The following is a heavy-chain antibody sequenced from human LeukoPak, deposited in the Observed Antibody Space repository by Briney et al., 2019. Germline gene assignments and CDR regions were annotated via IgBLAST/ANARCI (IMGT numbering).Heavy chain of an antibody. CDR2: ISGSGGTT. D-gene: IGHD3-10*01. CDR1: GFTFSNYA. J-gene: IGHJ4*02. V-gene: IGHV3-23*01. Sequence: GGSLSLSCAASGFTFSNYAMTWVRQAPGKGLEWVSAISGSGGTTYYTDSVKGRFTISRDNSKNTLSLQMNSLRAEDTAVYFCAKDRIASGSYYYFDNLGQGTLVTVSS. CDR3: AKDRIASGSYYYFDN.